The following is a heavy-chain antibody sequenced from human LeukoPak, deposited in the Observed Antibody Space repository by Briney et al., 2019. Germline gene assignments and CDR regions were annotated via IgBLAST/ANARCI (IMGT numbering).Heavy chain of an antibody. J-gene: IGHJ4*02. Sequence: SETLSLTCTVSGGSISSYYWSWIRQPAGKGLEWIGRIQTSGSTNSNPSLKSRGTMSVDTSKKQFSLKLSSVTAADTAVYYCARESGYSGSYYVNYWGQGTLDTVSS. CDR2: IQTSGST. V-gene: IGHV4-4*07. D-gene: IGHD1-26*01. CDR3: ARESGYSGSYYVNY. CDR1: GGSISSYY.